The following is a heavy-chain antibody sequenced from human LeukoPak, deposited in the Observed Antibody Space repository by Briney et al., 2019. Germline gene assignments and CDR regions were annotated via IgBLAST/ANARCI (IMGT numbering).Heavy chain of an antibody. Sequence: GGSLRLSCTASEFTFGDYALSWFRQAPRKGLEWVGLIRNEAFGGTIEYAATVEGRFSISRDNSKSIAYLQMNSLQTEDTAVYYCTRGGIVATIGYGMDVWGQGTTVTVFS. CDR2: IRNEAFGGTI. J-gene: IGHJ6*02. V-gene: IGHV3-49*03. CDR1: EFTFGDYA. D-gene: IGHD5-12*01. CDR3: TRGGIVATIGYGMDV.